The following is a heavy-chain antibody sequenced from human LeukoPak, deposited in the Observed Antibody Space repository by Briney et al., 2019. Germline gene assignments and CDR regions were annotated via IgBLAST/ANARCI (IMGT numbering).Heavy chain of an antibody. V-gene: IGHV4-39*07. Sequence: SETLSLTCSVSGGSFETSSYYWVWIRQPPGKGLEWIGSFYYTGRTYYSPSLKSRVTISVDTSKNQFSLKLNSVTAADTAVYYCARDSGGEYFQHWGQGTLVTVSS. CDR1: GGSFETSSYY. CDR2: FYYTGRT. CDR3: ARDSGGEYFQH. D-gene: IGHD2-15*01. J-gene: IGHJ1*01.